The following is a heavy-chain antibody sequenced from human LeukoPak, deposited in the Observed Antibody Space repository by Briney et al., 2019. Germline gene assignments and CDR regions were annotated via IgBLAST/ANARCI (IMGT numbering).Heavy chain of an antibody. V-gene: IGHV3-48*01. CDR1: GFIFSSYS. CDR3: ARDLSNYYYYYGMDV. D-gene: IGHD2/OR15-2a*01. Sequence: GGSLRLSCAASGFIFSSYSMNWVRQAPGKGLEWVSYISSSSSTIYYADSVKGRFTISRDNAKNSLYLQMNSLRAEDTAVYYCARDLSNYYYYYGMDVWGQGTTVTVSS. CDR2: ISSSSSTI. J-gene: IGHJ6*02.